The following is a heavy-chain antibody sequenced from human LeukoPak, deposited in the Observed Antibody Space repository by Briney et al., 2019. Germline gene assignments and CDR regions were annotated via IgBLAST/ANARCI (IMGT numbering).Heavy chain of an antibody. J-gene: IGHJ6*02. V-gene: IGHV1-69*13. D-gene: IGHD5-12*01. Sequence: SVKVSCKASGGTFSSYAISWVRQAPGQGLEWMGGIIPIFGTANYAQKFQGRVTITADESTSTAYMELSSLRSEDTAVYCCARVATQGDGMDVWGQGTTVTVSS. CDR1: GGTFSSYA. CDR2: IIPIFGTA. CDR3: ARVATQGDGMDV.